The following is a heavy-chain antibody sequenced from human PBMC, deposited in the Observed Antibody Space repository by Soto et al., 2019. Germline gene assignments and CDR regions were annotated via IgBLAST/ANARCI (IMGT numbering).Heavy chain of an antibody. CDR3: ANIPTAMVRYYFDY. J-gene: IGHJ4*02. CDR2: IIPIFGTV. Sequence: SVKVCCNASGCTFSSYAISLVRQAPGQGLEWMGGIIPIFGTVNYAQKFQGRVTITADESTSTAYMELSSLRSEDTAVYYCANIPTAMVRYYFDYWGQGTLVTVSS. V-gene: IGHV1-69*13. D-gene: IGHD5-18*01. CDR1: GCTFSSYA.